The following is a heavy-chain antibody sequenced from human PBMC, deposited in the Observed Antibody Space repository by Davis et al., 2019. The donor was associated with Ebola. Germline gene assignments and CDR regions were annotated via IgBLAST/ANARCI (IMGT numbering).Heavy chain of an antibody. J-gene: IGHJ4*01. Sequence: ASVKVSCKASGYTFTGYDINWVRQATGQGLEWMGWMNPNSGNTGYAQKFQGRVTLTRDRSISTAYLELSSLRSEDTAVYYCATESDYLNANDYWGQEPWSPSPQ. CDR3: ATESDYLNANDY. CDR1: GYTFTGYD. D-gene: IGHD4-17*01. V-gene: IGHV1-8*01. CDR2: MNPNSGNT.